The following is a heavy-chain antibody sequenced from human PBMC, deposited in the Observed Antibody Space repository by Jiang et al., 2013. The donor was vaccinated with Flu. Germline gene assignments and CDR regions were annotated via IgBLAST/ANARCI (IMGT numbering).Heavy chain of an antibody. CDR1: GYSFTSYW. V-gene: IGHV5-51*01. CDR3: ARPVPLAVAGVGAAPRLVPVDAFDI. Sequence: LVESGAEVKKPGESLKISCKGSGYSFTSYWIGWVRQMPGKGLEWMGIIYPGDSDTRYSPSFQGQVTISADKSISTAYLQWSSLKASDTAMYYCARPVPLAVAGVGAAPRLVPVDAFDIWGQGTMVTVSS. CDR2: IYPGDSDT. J-gene: IGHJ3*02. D-gene: IGHD6-19*01.